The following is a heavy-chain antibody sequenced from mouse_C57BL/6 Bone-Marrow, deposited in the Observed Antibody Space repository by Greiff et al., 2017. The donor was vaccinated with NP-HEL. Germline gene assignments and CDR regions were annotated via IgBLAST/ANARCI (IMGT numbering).Heavy chain of an antibody. V-gene: IGHV1-74*01. CDR3: AIRRIGLRQKGFDY. J-gene: IGHJ2*01. CDR2: IHPSDSDT. D-gene: IGHD2-2*01. CDR1: GYTFTSYW. Sequence: LQQPGAELVKPGASVKVSCKASGYTFTSYWMHWVKQRPGQGLEWIGRIHPSDSDTNYNQKFKGKATLTVDKSSSTAYMQLSGLTSEDSAVYYCAIRRIGLRQKGFDYWGQGTAHTGSS.